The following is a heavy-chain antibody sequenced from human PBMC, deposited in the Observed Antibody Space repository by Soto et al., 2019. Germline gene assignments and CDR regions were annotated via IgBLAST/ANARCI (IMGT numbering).Heavy chain of an antibody. CDR2: ISSGSII. D-gene: IGHD1-26*01. CDR3: AREWNSGRQGPGLTLVPTFGY. CDR1: GFIFSDYY. Sequence: QVQLVESGGGWVKPGGSLRIACAASGFIFSDYYMSWLRQAPGQGLEWVSYISSGSIIYYADSEKGRFTISRDNAKNSLNLQRNSLRAEDTAVYYGAREWNSGRQGPGLTLVPTFGYWGQGTLVTVSS. V-gene: IGHV3-11*01. J-gene: IGHJ4*02.